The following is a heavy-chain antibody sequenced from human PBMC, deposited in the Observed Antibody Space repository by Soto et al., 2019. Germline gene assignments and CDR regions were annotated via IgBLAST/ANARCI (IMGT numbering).Heavy chain of an antibody. V-gene: IGHV3-15*01. Sequence: GGSLRLSCVVSGFTFCNVWMSWVRQAPGKGLEWVGRIKSKTDGGTTNYAAPVKGRFTISRDDSKNTLYLQMNSLKTEDTAVYFCSTAPISLWGQGTLVTVSS. CDR3: STAPISL. CDR1: GFTFCNVW. CDR2: IKSKTDGGTT. J-gene: IGHJ4*02.